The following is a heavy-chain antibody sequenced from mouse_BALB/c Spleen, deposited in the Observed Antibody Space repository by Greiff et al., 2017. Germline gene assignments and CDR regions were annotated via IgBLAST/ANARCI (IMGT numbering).Heavy chain of an antibody. CDR3: ARGYGNYGAWFAY. D-gene: IGHD2-1*01. CDR1: GFSLTSYG. CDR2: IWSGGST. Sequence: VQLQQSGPGLVQPSQSLSITCTVSGFSLTSYGVHWVRQSPGKGLEWLGVIWSGGSTDYNAAFISRLSISKDNSKSQVFFKMNSLQANDTAIYYCARGYGNYGAWFAYWGQGTLVTVSA. J-gene: IGHJ3*01. V-gene: IGHV2-2*02.